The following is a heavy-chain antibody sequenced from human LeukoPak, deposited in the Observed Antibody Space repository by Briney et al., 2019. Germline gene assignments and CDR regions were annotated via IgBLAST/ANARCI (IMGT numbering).Heavy chain of an antibody. Sequence: GGSLRLSCSASGFTFSSYAMHWVRQAPGKGLEYVSAISSNGGSTYYADSVKGRFTISRDNSENTLYLQMSSLRAEDTAVYYCAKDEQLVPFDYWGQGTLVTVSS. D-gene: IGHD6-6*01. CDR1: GFTFSSYA. CDR2: ISSNGGST. CDR3: AKDEQLVPFDY. V-gene: IGHV3-64D*06. J-gene: IGHJ4*02.